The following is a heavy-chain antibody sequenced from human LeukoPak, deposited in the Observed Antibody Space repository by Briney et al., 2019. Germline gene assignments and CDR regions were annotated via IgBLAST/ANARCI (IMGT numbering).Heavy chain of an antibody. CDR1: GFTFSSYA. V-gene: IGHV3-30*04. CDR3: ARDSNQRYYGDLFDY. D-gene: IGHD4-17*01. CDR2: ISYDGSNK. Sequence: GGSLRLSCAASGFTFSSYAMHWVRQAPGKGLEWVAVISYDGSNKYYADSVKGRFTISRDNSKNTLYLQMNSLRAEDTAVYYCARDSNQRYYGDLFDYWGQGTLVTVSS. J-gene: IGHJ4*02.